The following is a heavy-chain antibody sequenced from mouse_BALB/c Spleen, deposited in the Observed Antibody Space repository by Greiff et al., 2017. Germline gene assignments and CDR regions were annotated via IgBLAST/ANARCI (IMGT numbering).Heavy chain of an antibody. Sequence: VKLMESGPGLVAPSQSLSFTCTASGFSLTGYGVNWVRQPPGKGLEWLGMIWGDGSTDYNSALISRLSISNDNSKSQVFLKMNSLHTDDTARYYCDRYAGLRFDYWGQGTTLTVSS. CDR2: IWGDGST. D-gene: IGHD2-2*01. J-gene: IGHJ2*01. CDR3: DRYAGLRFDY. CDR1: GFSLTGYG. V-gene: IGHV2-6-7*01.